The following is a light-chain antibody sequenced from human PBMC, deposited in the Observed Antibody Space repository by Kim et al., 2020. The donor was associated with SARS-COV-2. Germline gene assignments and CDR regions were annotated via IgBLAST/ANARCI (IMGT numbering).Light chain of an antibody. CDR3: QQYNSYSWS. J-gene: IGKJ1*01. CDR2: KAS. CDR1: QSISSW. V-gene: IGKV1-5*03. Sequence: ASVRDRVPITCRASQSISSWLALYQQKPGKAPKLLIYKASSLESGVPSRFSGSGSGTEFTLTISSLQPDDFATYYCQQYNSYSWSFGQGTKVDIK.